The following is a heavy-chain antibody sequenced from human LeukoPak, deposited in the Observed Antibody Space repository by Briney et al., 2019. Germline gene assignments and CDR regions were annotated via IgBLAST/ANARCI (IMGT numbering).Heavy chain of an antibody. J-gene: IGHJ3*02. CDR3: ARDRGITIFGVVTPDAFDI. CDR1: GFTFSSYW. Sequence: GGSLRLSCAASGFTFSSYWMGWVRQAPGKGLEWVANIKTDGHDKYYVDSLKGRFTISRDNAKNSLYLQMNSLRAEDTAVYYCARDRGITIFGVVTPDAFDIWGQGTMVTVSS. D-gene: IGHD3-3*01. CDR2: IKTDGHDK. V-gene: IGHV3-7*01.